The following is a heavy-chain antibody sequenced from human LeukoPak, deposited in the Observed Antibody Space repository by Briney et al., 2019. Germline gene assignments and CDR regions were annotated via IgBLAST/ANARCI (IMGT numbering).Heavy chain of an antibody. CDR2: TYYRSKWYN. CDR1: GDSVSSNSAA. J-gene: IGHJ5*02. CDR3: ARALPAVAGPRFDP. Sequence: SQTPSLTCAISGDSVSSNSAAWNWIRQSPSRGLEWLGRTYYRSKWYNDYAVSVKSRITISPDTSKNQFSLQLNSVTPEDTAVYYCARALPAVAGPRFDPWGQGTLVTVSS. D-gene: IGHD6-19*01. V-gene: IGHV6-1*01.